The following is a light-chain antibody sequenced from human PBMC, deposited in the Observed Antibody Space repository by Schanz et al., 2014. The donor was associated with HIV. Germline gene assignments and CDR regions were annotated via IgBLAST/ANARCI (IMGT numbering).Light chain of an antibody. V-gene: IGKV1-5*03. J-gene: IGKJ2*01. CDR2: KAS. CDR3: QQYSSYQYT. Sequence: DIQMTQSPPSLSASVGDRVTITCRASQSISTWLAWYQQKPGKAPKLLMYKASRLESGVPSRFSGSGSGTEFTLTISSLQPDDFATYYCQQYSSYQYTFGQGTKLEIK. CDR1: QSISTW.